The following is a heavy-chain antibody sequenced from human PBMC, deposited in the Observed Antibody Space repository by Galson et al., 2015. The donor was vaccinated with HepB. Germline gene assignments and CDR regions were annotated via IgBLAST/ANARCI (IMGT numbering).Heavy chain of an antibody. V-gene: IGHV3-30*04. CDR3: SREELRAAAGYYFDY. CDR2: TSYDGSNK. J-gene: IGHJ4*02. CDR1: GFTFNTYA. D-gene: IGHD6-13*01. Sequence: SLRLSCAASGFTFNTYAMHWVRQAPGKGLEWVAVTSYDGSNKYNADSVKGRFTISRHNSKNTLYLQMNSLRPGETALYYCSREELRAAAGYYFDYWGQGTLVTGSS.